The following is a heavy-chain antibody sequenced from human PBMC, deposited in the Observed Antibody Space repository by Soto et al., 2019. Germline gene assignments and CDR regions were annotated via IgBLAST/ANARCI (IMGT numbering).Heavy chain of an antibody. V-gene: IGHV3-23*01. CDR1: GFTFSSYA. CDR3: AKDRTTIFGVVIEEYAFDI. Sequence: EVQLLESGGGLVQPGGSLRLSCAASGFTFSSYAMSWVRQAPGKGLEWVSAISGSGGSTYYADSVKGRFTISRDNSKNTLYLQMSSLRAEDTAVYYCAKDRTTIFGVVIEEYAFDIWGQGTMVTVSS. J-gene: IGHJ3*02. D-gene: IGHD3-3*01. CDR2: ISGSGGST.